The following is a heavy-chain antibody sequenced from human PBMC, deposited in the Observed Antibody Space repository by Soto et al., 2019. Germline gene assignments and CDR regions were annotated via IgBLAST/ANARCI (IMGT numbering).Heavy chain of an antibody. Sequence: GGSLRHSCAASGFTFSSYDMHWVRQATGKGLEWVSAIGTAGDTYYPGSVKGRFTISRENAKNSLYLQMNSLRAGDTAVYYCARAETYYDFWSGYFSDRTYYYYMDVWGKGTTVTVSS. D-gene: IGHD3-3*01. CDR3: ARAETYYDFWSGYFSDRTYYYYMDV. CDR2: IGTAGDT. J-gene: IGHJ6*03. V-gene: IGHV3-13*01. CDR1: GFTFSSYD.